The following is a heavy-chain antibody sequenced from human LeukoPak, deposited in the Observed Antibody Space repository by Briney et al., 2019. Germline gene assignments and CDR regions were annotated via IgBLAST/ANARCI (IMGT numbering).Heavy chain of an antibody. CDR3: AKAWRHGDYVRDAFDI. J-gene: IGHJ3*02. D-gene: IGHD4-17*01. CDR1: GFTFSSYA. Sequence: GGSLRLSCAASGFTFSSYAMSWVRQAPGKGLEWVSAISGSGGSTYYADSVKGRFTISRDNSKNTLYLQMNSLRAEDTAVYYCAKAWRHGDYVRDAFDIWGQGTMVTVSS. V-gene: IGHV3-23*01. CDR2: ISGSGGST.